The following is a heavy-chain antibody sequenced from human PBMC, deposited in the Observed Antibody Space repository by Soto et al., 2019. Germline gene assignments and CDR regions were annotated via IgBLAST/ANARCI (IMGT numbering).Heavy chain of an antibody. CDR3: AREDCSGGSCYFDY. J-gene: IGHJ4*02. Sequence: QVQLVQSGAEVKKPGASVKVSCKASGYTFTGYYMHWVRQAPGQGLEWMGWINPNSGGTNYAQKFQGWVTMTRDTSISTAYMELSRLRSDDTAVYYCAREDCSGGSCYFDYWGQGPLVTVSS. D-gene: IGHD2-15*01. CDR1: GYTFTGYY. V-gene: IGHV1-2*04. CDR2: INPNSGGT.